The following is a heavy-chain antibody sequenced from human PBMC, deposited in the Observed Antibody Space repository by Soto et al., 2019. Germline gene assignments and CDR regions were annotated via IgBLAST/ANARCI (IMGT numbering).Heavy chain of an antibody. Sequence: QITLKESGPTLVKPTQTLTLTCSFSGFSLTTDGVGVSWVRQPPGEALEWLALIYWDDDGRYSPSLKTRLTITKDTSKNQVVLIMTNMDHVDTATYYCAHSRNLITEDAQVGDFDYWGQGTLVTVSS. V-gene: IGHV2-5*02. D-gene: IGHD3-10*01. CDR2: IYWDDDG. CDR1: GFSLTTDGVG. J-gene: IGHJ4*02. CDR3: AHSRNLITEDAQVGDFDY.